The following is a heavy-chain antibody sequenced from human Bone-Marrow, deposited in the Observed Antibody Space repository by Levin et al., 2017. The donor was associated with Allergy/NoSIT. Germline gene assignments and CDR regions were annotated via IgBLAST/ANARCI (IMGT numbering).Heavy chain of an antibody. Sequence: PSQTLSLTCAASGFIFSNSAMNWVRQAPGKGLEWVSQISGSGGNTHYADSVKGRFTFSRDNSKNTLYLQMNSLRAEDTAVYYCAGYDTSAYHSPFDYWGQGTLVTVSS. CDR2: ISGSGGNT. CDR1: GFIFSNSA. D-gene: IGHD3-22*01. J-gene: IGHJ4*02. V-gene: IGHV3-23*01. CDR3: AGYDTSAYHSPFDY.